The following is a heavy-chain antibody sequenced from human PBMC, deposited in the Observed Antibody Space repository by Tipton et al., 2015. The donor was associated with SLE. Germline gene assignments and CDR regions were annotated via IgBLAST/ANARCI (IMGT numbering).Heavy chain of an antibody. J-gene: IGHJ4*02. CDR1: GGSLSGYY. CDR2: INHVGRT. Sequence: TLSLTCAVYGGSLSGYYWSWIRQSPGKGLEWIDDINHVGRTNYNPSLRSRATISIDTSKNQFSLKLTSVTAADTAVYYCARQYNWNYKDYFDYWGQGTPVTVSS. CDR3: ARQYNWNYKDYFDY. D-gene: IGHD1-7*01. V-gene: IGHV4-34*01.